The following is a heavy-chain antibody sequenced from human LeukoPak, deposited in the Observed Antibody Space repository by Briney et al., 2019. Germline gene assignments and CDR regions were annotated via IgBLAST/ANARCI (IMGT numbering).Heavy chain of an antibody. CDR3: ARSLPYGTTWYGRSDF. CDR1: GFTVSSYY. CDR2: IRQDGDTK. D-gene: IGHD6-13*01. Sequence: GGSLRLSCAASGFTVSSYYMNWVRQAPGKGLEWVANIRQDGDTKYYVASVKGRFTISRDNAMNSLYLQMNSLRAEDTAIYYCARSLPYGTTWYGRSDFWGQGTLVTVSS. J-gene: IGHJ4*02. V-gene: IGHV3-7*03.